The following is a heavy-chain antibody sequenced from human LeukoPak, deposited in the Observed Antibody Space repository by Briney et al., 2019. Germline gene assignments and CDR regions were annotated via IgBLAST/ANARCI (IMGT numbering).Heavy chain of an antibody. CDR3: ARDLNWFDP. CDR1: GYVFTNFG. CDR2: ISAYNGNT. Sequence: ASVKVSCKASGYVFTNFGVSWVRQAPGQGLEWMGWISAYNGNTNYAQKLQGRVNMTTDTSTSTAYKELRSLRSDHPAGYYCARDLNWFDPWGQGTLVTVSS. V-gene: IGHV1-18*01. J-gene: IGHJ5*02.